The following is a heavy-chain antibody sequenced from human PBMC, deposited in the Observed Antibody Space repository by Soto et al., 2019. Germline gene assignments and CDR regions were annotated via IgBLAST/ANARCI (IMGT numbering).Heavy chain of an antibody. CDR1: GASISSGGYY. J-gene: IGHJ4*02. CDR3: ARALQHYYDSSAYYYDY. Sequence: QVQLQESGPGLVKPSQTLSLTCTVSGASISSGGYYWSWIRQYPGKGLEWIGYVYYSGSTYYNPSPPSRVTMSVYTSKKQFSLKLSSVTAADTAVFYCARALQHYYDSSAYYYDYWGQGTLVTVSP. D-gene: IGHD3-22*01. CDR2: VYYSGST. V-gene: IGHV4-31*03.